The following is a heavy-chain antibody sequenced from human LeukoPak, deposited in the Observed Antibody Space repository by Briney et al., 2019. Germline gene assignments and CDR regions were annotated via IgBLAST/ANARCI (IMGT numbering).Heavy chain of an antibody. D-gene: IGHD3-16*02. CDR3: ARGNRGDYVWGSYRYDY. V-gene: IGHV4-31*03. Sequence: SQTLSLTCTASGGSVSSGGYYWSWIRQHPGKGLEWIGYIYYSGSTYYNPSLKSRVTISVDTSKNQFSLKLSSVTAADTAVYYCARGNRGDYVWGSYRYDYWGQGTLVTVSS. CDR2: IYYSGST. CDR1: GGSVSSGGYY. J-gene: IGHJ4*02.